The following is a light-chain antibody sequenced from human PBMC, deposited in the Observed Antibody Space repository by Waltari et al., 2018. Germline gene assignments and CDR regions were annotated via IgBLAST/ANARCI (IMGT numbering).Light chain of an antibody. V-gene: IGKV3-20*01. CDR1: QSVSSSY. J-gene: IGKJ1*01. CDR3: QQYGSSGT. CDR2: GAS. Sequence: EIVLTQSPGTLSLSPGERATLSCRASQSVSSSYLAWYQQKPGQAPRLLIYGASSRATGIPDRFSGSGSGTYFTFTISRLEPEDFAVYYCQQYGSSGTFGQGTKVAIK.